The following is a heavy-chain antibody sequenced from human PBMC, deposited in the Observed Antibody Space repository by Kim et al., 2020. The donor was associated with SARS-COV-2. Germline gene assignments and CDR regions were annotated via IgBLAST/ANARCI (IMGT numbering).Heavy chain of an antibody. J-gene: IGHJ2*01. CDR3: ARDRYSSGWLHLYFDL. CDR2: IYSGGST. V-gene: IGHV3-66*02. Sequence: GGSLRLSCAASGFTVSSNYMSWVRQAPGKGLEWVSVIYSGGSTYYADSVPGRFTISRDNSKNTLYLQMKSLRAEDTAVYYCARDRYSSGWLHLYFDLWGRGTLVTVSS. CDR1: GFTVSSNY. D-gene: IGHD6-19*01.